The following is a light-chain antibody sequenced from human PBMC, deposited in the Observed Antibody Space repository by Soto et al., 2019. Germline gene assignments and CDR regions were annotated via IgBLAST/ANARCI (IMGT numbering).Light chain of an antibody. V-gene: IGKV1-33*01. CDR3: HQYDSLPPT. CDR2: DAT. Sequence: IRMTQSPFPLSQSKGDRATLTCQASQHINNYLNWYQQKPGKAPKLLIFDATNLETGVPSRFSGSGSRTHFSLTISSLQPDDFATYFCHQYDSLPPTSGQGTRLEI. CDR1: QHINNY. J-gene: IGKJ5*01.